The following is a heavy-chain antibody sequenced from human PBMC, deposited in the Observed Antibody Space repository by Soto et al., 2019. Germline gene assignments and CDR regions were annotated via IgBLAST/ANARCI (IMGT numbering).Heavy chain of an antibody. V-gene: IGHV4-39*01. CDR1: GGSISSSSYY. CDR3: AVPAASVAGASGSYYYCGMDV. CDR2: IYYSGSP. J-gene: IGHJ6*02. D-gene: IGHD6-19*01. Sequence: PSETLSLTCTVSGGSISSSSYYWGWIRQPPGKGLEWIGYIYYSGSPYYNPSLKSRVTISVDTSKNQFSLKLSSVTAADTAVYYCAVPAASVAGASGSYYYCGMDVWGQGTTVTVSS.